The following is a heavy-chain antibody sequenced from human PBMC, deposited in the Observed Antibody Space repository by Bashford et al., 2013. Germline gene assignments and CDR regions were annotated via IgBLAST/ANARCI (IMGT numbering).Heavy chain of an antibody. CDR2: IYYSGST. V-gene: IGHV4-39*01. CDR3: ARRDVDTAMVKH. D-gene: IGHD5-18*01. CDR1: GGSISSSSYY. J-gene: IGHJ4*02. Sequence: SETLSLTCTVSGGSISSSSYYVGLDPPRPREGLEWIGSIYYSGSTYYNPSLKSRVTISVDTSKNQFSLKLSSVTAADTAVYYCARRDVDTAMVKHWGQGTLVTVSS.